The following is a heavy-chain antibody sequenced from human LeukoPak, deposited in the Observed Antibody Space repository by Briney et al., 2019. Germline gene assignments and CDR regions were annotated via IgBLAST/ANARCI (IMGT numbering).Heavy chain of an antibody. J-gene: IGHJ3*02. CDR2: ISYDGSNK. D-gene: IGHD3-10*01. V-gene: IGHV3-30*14. Sequence: GGSLRLSCAASGFTFSSYAMHWVRQAPGKGLEWVAVISYDGSNKYYADSVKGRFTISRDNSKNTLYLQMNSLRAEDTAVYYCAREITMVRGASDAFDIWGQGTMVTVSS. CDR3: AREITMVRGASDAFDI. CDR1: GFTFSSYA.